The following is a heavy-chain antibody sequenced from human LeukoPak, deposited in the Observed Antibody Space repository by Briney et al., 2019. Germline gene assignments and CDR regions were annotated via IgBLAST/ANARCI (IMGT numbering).Heavy chain of an antibody. CDR2: ISSSSSYI. J-gene: IGHJ4*02. CDR3: ARAQYSSSWFDY. CDR1: GFTFSSYS. V-gene: IGHV3-21*01. Sequence: GGSLRLSCAASGFTFSSYSMNWVRQAPGEGLEWVSSISSSSSYIYYADSVKGRFTISRDNAKNSLYLQMNSLRAEDTAVYYCARAQYSSSWFDYWGQGTLVTVSS. D-gene: IGHD6-13*01.